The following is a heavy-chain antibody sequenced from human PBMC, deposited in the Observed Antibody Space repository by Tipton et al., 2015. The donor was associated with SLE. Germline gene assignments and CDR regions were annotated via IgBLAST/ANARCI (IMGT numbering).Heavy chain of an antibody. V-gene: IGHV4-39*01. Sequence: TLSLTCTVSGGSISSSSYYWGWIRQPPGKGLEWIGSIYYSGSTYHNPSLKSRVTISVDTSKNQFSLQLSPVTAADTAVYYCARPYYYDSSGYYLDAFDIWGQGTMVTVSS. J-gene: IGHJ3*02. CDR3: ARPYYYDSSGYYLDAFDI. D-gene: IGHD3-22*01. CDR1: GGSISSSSYY. CDR2: IYYSGST.